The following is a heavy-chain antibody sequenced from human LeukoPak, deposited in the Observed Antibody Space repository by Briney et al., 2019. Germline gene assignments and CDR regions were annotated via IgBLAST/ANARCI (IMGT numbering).Heavy chain of an antibody. CDR1: GLSFSTYA. J-gene: IGHJ4*02. V-gene: IGHV3-64D*06. Sequence: GGSLRLSCSASGLSFSTYAMHWARQAPGKGLEYVSTINGNGGTTYYADSVKGRFIISRDNSKNTLYLQMSSLRAEDTAVYYCARDPGAGPESTTLFLDYWGQGTLVTVSS. D-gene: IGHD4-11*01. CDR2: INGNGGTT. CDR3: ARDPGAGPESTTLFLDY.